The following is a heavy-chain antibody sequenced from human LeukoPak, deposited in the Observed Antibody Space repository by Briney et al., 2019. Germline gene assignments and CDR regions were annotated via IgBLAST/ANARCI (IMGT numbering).Heavy chain of an antibody. V-gene: IGHV5-51*01. CDR1: GYSFTSYW. D-gene: IGHD2-2*01. CDR3: ARRGQEGPAASPYYYYGMDV. CDR2: IYPGDSDT. J-gene: IGHJ6*02. Sequence: GESLKISCKGSGYSFTSYWIGWVRQMPGKGLEWMGIIYPGDSDTRYSPSFQGQVTISADKSISTAYLQSSSLRASDTAIYYCARRGQEGPAASPYYYYGMDVWGQGTTVTVSS.